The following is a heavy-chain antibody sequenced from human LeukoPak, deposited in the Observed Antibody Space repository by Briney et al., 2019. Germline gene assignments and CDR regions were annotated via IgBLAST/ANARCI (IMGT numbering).Heavy chain of an antibody. CDR1: GGSISSSSYY. Sequence: SETLSLTCTVSGGSISSSSYYWGWFRQPPGKGLGGIGSIYYSGSTYYNPSLKSRVTISVDTSKNQFSLKLSSVTAADTAVYYCARDHYGDYNWFDPWGQGTLVTVSS. J-gene: IGHJ5*02. CDR3: ARDHYGDYNWFDP. V-gene: IGHV4-39*07. CDR2: IYYSGST. D-gene: IGHD4-17*01.